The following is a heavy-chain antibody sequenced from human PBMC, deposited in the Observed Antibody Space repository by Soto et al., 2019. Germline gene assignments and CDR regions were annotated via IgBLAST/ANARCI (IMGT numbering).Heavy chain of an antibody. CDR1: GYTFTSYG. D-gene: IGHD1-1*01. CDR2: ISAYNGNT. J-gene: IGHJ5*02. V-gene: IGHV1-18*01. CDR3: ARDEGYTIPFGWFDP. Sequence: QVQLVQSGAEVKKPGASVKVSCKASGYTFTSYGISWVRQAPGKGLEWMGWISAYNGNTNYAQTIQGRVTMTTDTSTSTAKMELRSLRSDDTAVYYCARDEGYTIPFGWFDPWGQGTLVTVSS.